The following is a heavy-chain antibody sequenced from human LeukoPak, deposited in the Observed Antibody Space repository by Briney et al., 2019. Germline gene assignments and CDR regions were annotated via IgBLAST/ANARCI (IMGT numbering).Heavy chain of an antibody. D-gene: IGHD2-21*02. CDR1: GYTFTSYY. CDR3: AREGGGDCYPFLVGCYYYYYMDV. Sequence: ASVKVSWKASGYTFTSYYMHWVRQAPGQGLEWMGIINPSGGSTSYAQKFQGRVTMTRDMSTSTVYMELSSLRSEDTAVYYCAREGGGDCYPFLVGCYYYYYMDVWGKGTTVTVSS. V-gene: IGHV1-46*01. J-gene: IGHJ6*03. CDR2: INPSGGST.